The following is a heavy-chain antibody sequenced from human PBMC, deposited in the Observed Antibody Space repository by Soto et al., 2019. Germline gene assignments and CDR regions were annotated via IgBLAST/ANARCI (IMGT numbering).Heavy chain of an antibody. J-gene: IGHJ6*02. CDR2: ISYDGSNK. CDR3: AKAPGGYSYGYYYYYGMDV. CDR1: EFSCSSYG. Sequence: RLSCGASEFSCSSYGLHWVRKAPGKGLEWVAVISYDGSNKYYADSVKGRFTISRDNSKNTLYLQMNSLRAEDTAVYYCAKAPGGYSYGYYYYYGMDVWGQGTTVTVSS. V-gene: IGHV3-30*18. D-gene: IGHD5-18*01.